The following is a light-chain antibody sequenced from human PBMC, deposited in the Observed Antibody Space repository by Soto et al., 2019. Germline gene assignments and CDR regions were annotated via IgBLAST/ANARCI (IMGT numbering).Light chain of an antibody. CDR2: GAF. CDR3: QQYNDWPLT. V-gene: IGKV3-15*01. J-gene: IGKJ1*01. Sequence: IVLTQSPGTLSSSPGERVTLSCRASQSVSSNLAWYQQKPGQAPSLLIYGAFTRATGIPARFSGTGSGTEFTLTISSLQSEDFALYYCQQYNDWPLTFGQGTKVDIK. CDR1: QSVSSN.